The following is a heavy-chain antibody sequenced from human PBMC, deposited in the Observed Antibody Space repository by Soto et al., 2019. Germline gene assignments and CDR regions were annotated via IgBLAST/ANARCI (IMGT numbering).Heavy chain of an antibody. Sequence: SETLSLTCTVSGGSITGYYWSWIRQPPGKGLEWIGYIYYTGSTDHNPSLKSRVTISLDTSKNQVSLQLTSVTAADTAVYYCARSGFTMVRGVIKDFDYWGQGTLVTVSS. J-gene: IGHJ4*02. V-gene: IGHV4-59*01. CDR2: IYYTGST. CDR3: ARSGFTMVRGVIKDFDY. CDR1: GGSITGYY. D-gene: IGHD3-10*01.